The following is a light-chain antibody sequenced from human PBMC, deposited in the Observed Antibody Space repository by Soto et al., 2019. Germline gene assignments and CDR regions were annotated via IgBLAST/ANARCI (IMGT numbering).Light chain of an antibody. CDR3: QQYGSSHT. Sequence: EIVLTQSPATLSLSPGERATLSCRASQSVNSNLAWYQQKPGQAPRLLIYGASSRATGIPDRFSGSGSGTDFTLTISRLEPEDFAVYYCQQYGSSHTFGQGTKVDIK. J-gene: IGKJ1*01. V-gene: IGKV3-20*01. CDR1: QSVNSN. CDR2: GAS.